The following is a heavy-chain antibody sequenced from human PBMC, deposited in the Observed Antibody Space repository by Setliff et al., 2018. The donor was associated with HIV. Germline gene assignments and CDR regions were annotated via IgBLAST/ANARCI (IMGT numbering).Heavy chain of an antibody. CDR2: IYSSGRT. V-gene: IGHV3-66*01. Sequence: PGGSLRLSCAASGLTVSSNYMSWVRQAPGKGLEWVSMIYSSGRTYYADSVKGRFIISRDNSKNTLYVQMNSLRDEDTAVYYCARWSGEFYDYWGQGTLVTVSS. D-gene: IGHD3-10*01. J-gene: IGHJ4*02. CDR1: GLTVSSNY. CDR3: ARWSGEFYDY.